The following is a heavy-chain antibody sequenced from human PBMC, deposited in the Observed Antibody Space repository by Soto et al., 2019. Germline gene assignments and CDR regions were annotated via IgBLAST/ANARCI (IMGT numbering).Heavy chain of an antibody. D-gene: IGHD3-16*01. J-gene: IGHJ5*02. CDR2: ISGSGGST. CDR1: GFTFSSYC. Sequence: PEGSLRLSCAASGFTFSSYCMSWVRQAPGKGLEWVSAISGSGGSTYYADSVKGRFTISRDNSKNTLYLQMNSLRAEDTAVYYCAKHGGPDVRHNWFDPWGQGTLVTVSS. V-gene: IGHV3-23*01. CDR3: AKHGGPDVRHNWFDP.